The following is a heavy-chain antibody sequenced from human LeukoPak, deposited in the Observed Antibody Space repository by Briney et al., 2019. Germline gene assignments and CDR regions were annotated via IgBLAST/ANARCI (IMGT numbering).Heavy chain of an antibody. CDR1: GFTFSNYG. D-gene: IGHD3-10*01. CDR2: ISYDGRNK. J-gene: IGHJ4*02. Sequence: PGGSLRLSCAVSGFTFSNYGMHWVRQAPGKGLEWVAVISYDGRNKYYADSVKGRFTISRDESTNTLYLQMDSLRAEDTAVYYCAKSGSGSYYPRPPDYWGQGTLVTVSS. CDR3: AKSGSGSYYPRPPDY. V-gene: IGHV3-30*18.